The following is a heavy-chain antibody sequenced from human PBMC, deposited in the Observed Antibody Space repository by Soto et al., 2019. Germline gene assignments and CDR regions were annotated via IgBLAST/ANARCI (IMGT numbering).Heavy chain of an antibody. CDR3: ARDWYVDYTFDY. J-gene: IGHJ4*02. CDR2: IWYDGSNK. Sequence: QVQLVESGGGVVQPGRSLRLSCAASGFTFSSYGMHWVRQAPGKGLEWVAVIWYDGSNKYYADSVKGRFTISRDNSKNTLYLQMNSLRAEDTAVYYWARDWYVDYTFDYWGQGTLVTVSS. D-gene: IGHD4-17*01. V-gene: IGHV3-33*01. CDR1: GFTFSSYG.